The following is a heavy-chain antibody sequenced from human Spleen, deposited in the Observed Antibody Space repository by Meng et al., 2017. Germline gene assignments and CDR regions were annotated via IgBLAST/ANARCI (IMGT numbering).Heavy chain of an antibody. D-gene: IGHD6-13*01. CDR2: IIPIFGTA. V-gene: IGHV1-69*05. J-gene: IGHJ5*01. Sequence: SVKVSCKASGGTFSSYAISWVRQAPGQGLEWMGGIIPIFGTANYAQKFQGRVTMTRDTSTSTVYMELSSLRSEDTAVYYCASSENSSWFDYWGQGTLDTVSS. CDR3: ASSENSSWFDY. CDR1: GGTFSSYA.